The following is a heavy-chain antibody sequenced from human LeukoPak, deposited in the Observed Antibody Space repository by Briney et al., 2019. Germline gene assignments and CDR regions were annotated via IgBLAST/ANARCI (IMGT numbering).Heavy chain of an antibody. Sequence: GGSLRLSCAASGFTFSSYSMNWVRQAPGKGLEWVASINQGESMIWYVDSVKGRFTISRDNANNLLFLQMNYMRVEDTAVYYCAKLLRDVTIYDFWGHGDLVTVSS. CDR3: AKLLRDVTIYDF. J-gene: IGHJ4*03. CDR1: GFTFSSYS. D-gene: IGHD5-24*01. CDR2: INQGESMI. V-gene: IGHV3-7*01.